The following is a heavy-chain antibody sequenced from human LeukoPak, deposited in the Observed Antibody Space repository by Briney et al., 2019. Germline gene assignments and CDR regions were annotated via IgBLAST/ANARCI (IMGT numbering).Heavy chain of an antibody. D-gene: IGHD2-15*01. CDR1: GFTFDDYA. CDR3: AKAVGYCSGGSCYGGYYYGMDV. J-gene: IGHJ6*02. V-gene: IGHV3-23*01. Sequence: GGSLRLSCAASGFTFDDYAMSWVRQAPGKGLEWVSAISGSGGSTYYADSVKGRFTISRDNSKNTLYLQMNSLRAEDTAVYYCAKAVGYCSGGSCYGGYYYGMDVWGQGTTVTVSS. CDR2: ISGSGGST.